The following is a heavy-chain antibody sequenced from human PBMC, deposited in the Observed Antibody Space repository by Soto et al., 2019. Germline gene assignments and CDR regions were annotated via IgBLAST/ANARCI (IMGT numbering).Heavy chain of an antibody. Sequence: ASVKVSCKASVYTFTSYGISWVRQAPGQGLEWMGWISAYNGNTNYAQKLQGRVTMTTDTSTSTAYMELRSLRSDDTAVYYCARAAVSAGYYYDSSGLTPADYWGQGTLVTVS. CDR1: VYTFTSYG. V-gene: IGHV1-18*01. CDR2: ISAYNGNT. CDR3: ARAAVSAGYYYDSSGLTPADY. J-gene: IGHJ4*02. D-gene: IGHD3-22*01.